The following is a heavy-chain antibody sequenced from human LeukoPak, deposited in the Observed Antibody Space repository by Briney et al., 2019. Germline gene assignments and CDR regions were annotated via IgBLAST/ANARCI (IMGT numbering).Heavy chain of an antibody. D-gene: IGHD5-18*01. J-gene: IGHJ4*02. CDR2: IIPIFGTA. CDR1: GGTFSSYA. V-gene: IGHV1-69*05. Sequence: GSSVKVSCKASGGTFSSYAISWVRQAPGQGLEWMGGIIPIFGTANYAQKFLGRVTITTDESTSTAYMELSSLRSEDTAVYYCASSRGYSYGYFSWWGQGTLVTVSS. CDR3: ASSRGYSYGYFSW.